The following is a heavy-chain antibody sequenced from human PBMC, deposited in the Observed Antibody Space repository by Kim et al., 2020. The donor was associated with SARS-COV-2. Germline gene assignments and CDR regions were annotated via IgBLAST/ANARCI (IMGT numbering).Heavy chain of an antibody. Sequence: SETLSLTCTVSGGSISDSGYYWSWIRQHPGKGLEWVAYIYFTGATYYNPSLASRLSVSRDTSKDQFSLGLSSVTAADTAMYYCARDRGDRAGNHPGYFFDYWGQGRLVTVSS. D-gene: IGHD6-13*01. V-gene: IGHV4-31*03. CDR3: ARDRGDRAGNHPGYFFDY. CDR2: IYFTGAT. J-gene: IGHJ4*02. CDR1: GGSISDSGYY.